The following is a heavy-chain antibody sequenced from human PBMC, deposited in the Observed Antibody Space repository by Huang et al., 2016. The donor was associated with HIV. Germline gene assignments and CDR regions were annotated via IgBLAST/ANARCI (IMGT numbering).Heavy chain of an antibody. CDR3: ATRGYYDTNWGFDY. CDR1: GYSLSQLS. Sequence: QVQLVQSGAEVKKPGASVKVSCKVSGYSLSQLSIHWVRQAPGKGLEWMGGFDPEDDGNTYAQRFQCRLTGTEDTSTDTAYMELSSLRSEDSAVYYCATRGYYDTNWGFDYWGPGTLVTVSS. CDR2: FDPEDDGN. V-gene: IGHV1-24*01. J-gene: IGHJ4*02. D-gene: IGHD3-22*01.